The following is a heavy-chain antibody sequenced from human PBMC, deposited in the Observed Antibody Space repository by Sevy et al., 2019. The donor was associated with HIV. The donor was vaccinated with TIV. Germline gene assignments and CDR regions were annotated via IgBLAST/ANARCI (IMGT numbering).Heavy chain of an antibody. D-gene: IGHD3-10*01. V-gene: IGHV3-7*01. Sequence: GGSLRLSCAASGFTFSTYWMTWVRQAPGKGLEWVANINQDGSKKNYVDSMKGRFTISRDNAKNSLYVQMNSLRAEDTAVYYCARVGIFEGSESHFRFIDYWGQGIPVTVSS. CDR3: ARVGIFEGSESHFRFIDY. CDR1: GFTFSTYW. J-gene: IGHJ4*02. CDR2: INQDGSKK.